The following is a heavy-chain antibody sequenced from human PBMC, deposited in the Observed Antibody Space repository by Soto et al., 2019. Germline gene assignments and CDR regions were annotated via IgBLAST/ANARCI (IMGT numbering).Heavy chain of an antibody. D-gene: IGHD3-22*01. V-gene: IGHV3-64*01. CDR3: AKGESYYYDSSGYWNY. CDR2: INRNGGGT. Sequence: GGSLRLSCAASGFTFSSYAMHWVRQAPGKGLEYVSTINRNGGGTYYANSVKGRFTISRDNSKNTLYLQMGSLRAEDMAVYYCAKGESYYYDSSGYWNYWGQGTLVTVSS. J-gene: IGHJ4*02. CDR1: GFTFSSYA.